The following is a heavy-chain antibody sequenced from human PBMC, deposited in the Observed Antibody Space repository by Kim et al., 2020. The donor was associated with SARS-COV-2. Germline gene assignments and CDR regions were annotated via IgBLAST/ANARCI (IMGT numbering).Heavy chain of an antibody. J-gene: IGHJ4*02. Sequence: YAESVKGRFTNSRDNSKNTLYRQMNSLRAEDTAVDYCAKGISHLERYFDFWGQGTMVTVSS. V-gene: IGHV3-23*01. D-gene: IGHD1-1*01. CDR3: AKGISHLERYFDF.